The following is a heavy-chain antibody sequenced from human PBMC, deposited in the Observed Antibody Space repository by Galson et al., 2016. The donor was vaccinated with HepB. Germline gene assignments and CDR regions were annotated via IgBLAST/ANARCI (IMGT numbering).Heavy chain of an antibody. CDR3: AKDLTIFGMIMSPGD. J-gene: IGHJ4*02. Sequence: SLRLSCAVSGFTFISYGMHWVRQAPGKGLEWVAVISYDGGNQHYADSVKGRFTISRDNSKNTLYLQMNSLRPEDTAVYYCAKDLTIFGMIMSPGDWGQGTLVTVSS. V-gene: IGHV3-30*18. D-gene: IGHD3-3*01. CDR1: GFTFISYG. CDR2: ISYDGGNQ.